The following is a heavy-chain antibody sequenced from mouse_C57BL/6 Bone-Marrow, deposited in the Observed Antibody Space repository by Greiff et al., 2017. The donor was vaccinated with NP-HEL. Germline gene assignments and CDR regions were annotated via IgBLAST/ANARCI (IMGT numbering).Heavy chain of an antibody. CDR2: IYPSDSET. V-gene: IGHV1-61*01. Sequence: QVQLQQPGAELVRPGSSVKLSCKASGYTFTSYWMDWVKQRPGQGLEWIGNIYPSDSETQYNQKFKDKATLTVDKSSSTAYMQLSSLTSEDSAVYYCARRELLRSYAMDYWGQGTSVTVSS. J-gene: IGHJ4*01. CDR1: GYTFTSYW. CDR3: ARRELLRSYAMDY. D-gene: IGHD1-1*01.